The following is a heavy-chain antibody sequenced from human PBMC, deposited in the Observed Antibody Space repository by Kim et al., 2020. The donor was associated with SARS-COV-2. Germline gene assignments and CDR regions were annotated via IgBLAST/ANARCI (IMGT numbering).Heavy chain of an antibody. D-gene: IGHD3-10*01. CDR2: IDTDGSIT. Sequence: GGSLRLSCAASGFTFSSYWMYWVRQAPGKGPVCVSRIDTDGSITTYADSVKGRFTISRDNAKNTLYLQMSSLRAEDTAVYSCARGRGYYGSTFFDSWGQGTLITVSS. CDR1: GFTFSSYW. CDR3: ARGRGYYGSTFFDS. J-gene: IGHJ4*02. V-gene: IGHV3-74*01.